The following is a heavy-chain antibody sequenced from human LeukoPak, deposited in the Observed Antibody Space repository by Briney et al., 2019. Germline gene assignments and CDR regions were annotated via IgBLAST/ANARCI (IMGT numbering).Heavy chain of an antibody. CDR2: IYYSGST. D-gene: IGHD3-10*01. CDR3: AREIRYGFGSQGFDY. CDR1: GGSISSGDYY. J-gene: IGHJ4*02. Sequence: PSETLSLTCTVSGGSISSGDYYWSWIRRHPGKGLEWIGYIYYSGSTYYNPSLKSRVTISVDTSKNQFSLKLSSVTAADTAVYYCAREIRYGFGSQGFDYWGQGTLVTVSS. V-gene: IGHV4-31*03.